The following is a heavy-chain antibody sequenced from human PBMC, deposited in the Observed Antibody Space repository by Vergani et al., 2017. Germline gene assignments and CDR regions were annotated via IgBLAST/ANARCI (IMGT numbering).Heavy chain of an antibody. D-gene: IGHD7-27*01. Sequence: QVQLQESGPGLVKPSETLSLTCTVSGGSISSYYWSWIRQPPGKGLEWIGYIYYSGSTNYNPSLKSRVTISVDTSKNQFSLKLSSVTAADTAVYYCASLNWGSWDYYYMDVWGKGTTVTVSS. V-gene: IGHV4-59*01. J-gene: IGHJ6*03. CDR1: GGSISSYY. CDR2: IYYSGST. CDR3: ASLNWGSWDYYYMDV.